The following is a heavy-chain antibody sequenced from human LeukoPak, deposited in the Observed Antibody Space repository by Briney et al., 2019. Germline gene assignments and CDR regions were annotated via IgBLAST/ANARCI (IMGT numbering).Heavy chain of an antibody. V-gene: IGHV4-34*01. CDR3: ARYCTGSSCSAGGNYYGMDV. D-gene: IGHD2-2*01. CDR2: INHSGST. J-gene: IGHJ6*02. CDR1: GGSFSGYY. Sequence: SETLSLTCAVYGGSFSGYYWSWIRQPPGKGLEWIGEINHSGSTNYNPSLKSRVTISVDTSKNQFSLKLSSVTAADTALYYCARYCTGSSCSAGGNYYGMDVWGQGTTVTVSS.